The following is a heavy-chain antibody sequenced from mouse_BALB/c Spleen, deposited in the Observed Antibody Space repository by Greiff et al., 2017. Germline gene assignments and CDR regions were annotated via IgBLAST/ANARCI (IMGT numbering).Heavy chain of an antibody. J-gene: IGHJ1*01. CDR1: GFTFSSYA. V-gene: IGHV5-9-4*01. CDR2: ISSGGSYT. Sequence: EVQLVESGGGLVKPGGSLKLSCAASGFTFSSYAMSWVRQSPEKRLEWVAEISSGGSYTYYPDTVTGRFTISRDNAKNTLYLEMSSLRSEDTAMYYCARAFYGNYGSPYWYFDVWGAGTTVTVSS. CDR3: ARAFYGNYGSPYWYFDV. D-gene: IGHD2-1*01.